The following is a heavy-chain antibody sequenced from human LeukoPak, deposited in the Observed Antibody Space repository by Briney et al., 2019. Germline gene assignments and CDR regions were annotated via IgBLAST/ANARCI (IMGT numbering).Heavy chain of an antibody. Sequence: KPGGSLRLSCVASGFTFTSDAMNWVRQAPGKGLEWGSSISSSSSYIYYADSVKGRFTISRDNAKNSLYLQMNSLRAEDTAVYYCARSSGSTGFDYYYGMDVWGQGTTVTVSS. CDR2: ISSSSSYI. CDR3: ARSSGSTGFDYYYGMDV. D-gene: IGHD3-10*01. CDR1: GFTFTSDA. J-gene: IGHJ6*02. V-gene: IGHV3-21*01.